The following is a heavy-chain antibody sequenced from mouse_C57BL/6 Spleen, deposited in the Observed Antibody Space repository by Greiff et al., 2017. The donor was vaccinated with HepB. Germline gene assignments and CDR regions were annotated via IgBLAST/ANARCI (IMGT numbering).Heavy chain of an antibody. Sequence: VQLQQSGPELVKPGASVKISCKASGYAFSSSWMNWVKQRPGKGLEWIGRIYPGDGDTNYNGKFKGKATLTADKSSSTAYMQRSSLTSEDSAVYFCAREGGGGTGFDYWGQGTTLTVSS. J-gene: IGHJ2*01. V-gene: IGHV1-82*01. CDR2: IYPGDGDT. CDR1: GYAFSSSW. CDR3: AREGGGGTGFDY. D-gene: IGHD4-1*01.